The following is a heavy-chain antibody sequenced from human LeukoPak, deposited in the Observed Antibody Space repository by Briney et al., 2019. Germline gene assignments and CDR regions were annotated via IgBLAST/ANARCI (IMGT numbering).Heavy chain of an antibody. V-gene: IGHV1-18*01. CDR1: GRTFSSYA. Sequence: ASVKVSCKASGRTFSSYAISWVRQAPGQGLECMGGISAYNGNTSYAQKFQGRVTMTTDTSTSTAYMELRSLRSDDTAVYYCARGMIYDSSGFVAFDIWGQGTMVTVSS. J-gene: IGHJ3*02. CDR3: ARGMIYDSSGFVAFDI. D-gene: IGHD3-22*01. CDR2: ISAYNGNT.